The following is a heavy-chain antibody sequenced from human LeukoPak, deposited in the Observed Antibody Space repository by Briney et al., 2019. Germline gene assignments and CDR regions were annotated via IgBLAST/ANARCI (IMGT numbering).Heavy chain of an antibody. D-gene: IGHD3-3*01. J-gene: IGHJ4*02. CDR1: GYTFTSYG. CDR2: ISAYNGNT. Sequence: ASVKVSCKASGYTFTSYGISWVRQAPGQGLEWMGWISAYNGNTNYAQKLQGRVTMTTDTSTSTAYMELRSLRSDDTAVYYCARGPLGDFGVVIDPLVGDYWGQGTLVTVSS. CDR3: ARGPLGDFGVVIDPLVGDY. V-gene: IGHV1-18*01.